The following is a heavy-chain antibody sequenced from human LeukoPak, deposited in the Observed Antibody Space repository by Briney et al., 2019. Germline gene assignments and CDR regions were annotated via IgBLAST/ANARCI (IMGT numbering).Heavy chain of an antibody. Sequence: PSETLSLTCTVSGGSISSYYWIWIRQPPGKGLEWIGYIYYSGSTNYNPSLKSRVTISVDTSKNQFSLKLSSVTAADTAVYYCARASSSSWYFDYWGQGTLVTVSS. CDR1: GGSISSYY. J-gene: IGHJ4*02. CDR2: IYYSGST. CDR3: ARASSSSWYFDY. V-gene: IGHV4-59*01. D-gene: IGHD6-13*01.